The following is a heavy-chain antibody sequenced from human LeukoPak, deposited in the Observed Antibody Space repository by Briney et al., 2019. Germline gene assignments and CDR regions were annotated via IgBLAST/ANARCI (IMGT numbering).Heavy chain of an antibody. Sequence: PGGSLRLSCAASGFAFSNYNMNWVRQAPGKGLEWVSYISSTRPTIYYADSVKGRFTISRDDAKSSLYLQMTSLRAEDTAVYYCATLSVVVVPAELNWGQGTLVTVSS. CDR1: GFAFSNYN. CDR2: ISSTRPTI. V-gene: IGHV3-48*01. J-gene: IGHJ4*02. D-gene: IGHD2-15*01. CDR3: ATLSVVVVPAELN.